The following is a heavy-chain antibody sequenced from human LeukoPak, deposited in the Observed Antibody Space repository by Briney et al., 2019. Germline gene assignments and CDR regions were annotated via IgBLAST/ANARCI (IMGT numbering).Heavy chain of an antibody. CDR3: AREDYDSSGYLITDY. V-gene: IGHV1-2*02. CDR1: GYTFTGYY. CDR2: INPNSGGT. D-gene: IGHD3-22*01. Sequence: GASVKVSCKASGYTFTGYYMHWVRQAPGQGLEWMGWINPNSGGTNYAQKFQGRVTMTRDTSISTAYMELGRLRSDDTAVYYCAREDYDSSGYLITDYWGQGTLVTVSS. J-gene: IGHJ4*02.